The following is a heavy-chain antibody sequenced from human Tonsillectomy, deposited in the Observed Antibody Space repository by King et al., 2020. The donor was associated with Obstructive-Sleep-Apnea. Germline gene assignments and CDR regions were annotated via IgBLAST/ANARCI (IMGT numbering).Heavy chain of an antibody. D-gene: IGHD6-19*01. CDR1: GFTFEDYA. J-gene: IGHJ4*02. CDR2: ISWNSGSI. CDR3: AKDNSGGWYRGLDY. Sequence: VQLVESGGGLVQPGRSLRLSCAASGFTFEDYAMHWVRQAPGKGLEWVSGISWNSGSIGYAASVKGRFTTSRDNAKNSLYLQMNSLRAEDTALYYCAKDNSGGWYRGLDYWGQGTLVSVSS. V-gene: IGHV3-9*01.